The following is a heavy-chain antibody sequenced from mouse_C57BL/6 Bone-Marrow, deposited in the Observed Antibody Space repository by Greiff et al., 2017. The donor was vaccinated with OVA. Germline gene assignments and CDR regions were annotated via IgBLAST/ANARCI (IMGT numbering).Heavy chain of an antibody. J-gene: IGHJ4*01. Sequence: QVQLQQPGAELVRPGTSVKLSCKASGYTFTSYWMHWVKQRPGQGLEWIGVIDPSDSYTNYNQKFKGKATLTVDTSSSTAYMQLSSLTSEDSAVYYCAREITTVVGDYAMDYWGQGTSVTVSS. D-gene: IGHD1-1*01. CDR3: AREITTVVGDYAMDY. CDR1: GYTFTSYW. CDR2: IDPSDSYT. V-gene: IGHV1-59*01.